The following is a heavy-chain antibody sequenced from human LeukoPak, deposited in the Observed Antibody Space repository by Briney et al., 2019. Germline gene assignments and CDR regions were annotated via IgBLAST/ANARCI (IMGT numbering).Heavy chain of an antibody. J-gene: IGHJ5*02. CDR3: ARGRLGYCSSTSCYAGWFDP. V-gene: IGHV1-8*01. CDR1: GYTFTSYD. D-gene: IGHD2-2*01. CDR2: MSPNSGNT. Sequence: ASXKVSCKASGYTFTSYDINWVRQATGQGLEWMGWMSPNSGNTGYAQKFQGRVTMTRNTSISTAYMELSSLRSEDTAVYYCARGRLGYCSSTSCYAGWFDPWGQGTLVTASS.